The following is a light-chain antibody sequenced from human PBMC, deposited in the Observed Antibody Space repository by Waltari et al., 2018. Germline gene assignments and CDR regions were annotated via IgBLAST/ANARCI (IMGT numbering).Light chain of an antibody. J-gene: IGKJ1*01. CDR2: EAT. Sequence: TTSTQSPPFMQTITGDQDTISCKASQDIDDDVNWYQQKPGQAAIFIILEATTLVPGIPPRFSGSGYGTDFTLTINNIESEDAAYYFCLQHDNFPWTFGQGTKVEIK. CDR1: QDIDDD. V-gene: IGKV5-2*01. CDR3: LQHDNFPWT.